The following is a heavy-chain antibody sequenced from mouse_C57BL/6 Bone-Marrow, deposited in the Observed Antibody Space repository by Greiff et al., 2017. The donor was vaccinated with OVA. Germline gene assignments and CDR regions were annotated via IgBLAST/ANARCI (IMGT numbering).Heavy chain of an antibody. CDR1: GYTFTSYG. CDR2: IYPRSGNT. Sequence: QVQLQQSGAELARPGASVKLSCKASGYTFTSYGISWVKQRTGQGLEWIGEIYPRSGNTYYNEKFKGKATLTADKSSSTAYMELRSLTSEDSAVYFCARMKYYGSGAYWGQGTLVTVSA. J-gene: IGHJ3*01. CDR3: ARMKYYGSGAY. D-gene: IGHD1-1*01. V-gene: IGHV1-81*01.